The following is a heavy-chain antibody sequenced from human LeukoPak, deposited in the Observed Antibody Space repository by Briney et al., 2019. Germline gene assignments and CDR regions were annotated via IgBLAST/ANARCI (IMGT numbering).Heavy chain of an antibody. CDR2: VNHSGYT. D-gene: IGHD3-9*01. Sequence: PSETLSLTCDVSGVSFSTYYWSWIRQSPEKGLEWNGEVNHSGYTNYNPSLKGRVTISVDTSKNQFSLKLSSVTAADTAVYYCARQLYGSGYWGQGTLVTVSS. CDR1: GVSFSTYY. CDR3: ARQLYGSGY. J-gene: IGHJ4*02. V-gene: IGHV4-34*01.